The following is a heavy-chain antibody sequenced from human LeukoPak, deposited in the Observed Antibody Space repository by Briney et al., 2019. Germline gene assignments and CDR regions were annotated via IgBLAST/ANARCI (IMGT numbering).Heavy chain of an antibody. CDR2: VSSGSSTI. CDR1: GFTFSSYS. CDR3: ARGYSSGWYPLDY. D-gene: IGHD6-19*01. V-gene: IGHV3-48*01. J-gene: IGHJ4*02. Sequence: PGRSLRLSCAASGFTFSSYSMNWVRQAPGKGLEWVSYVSSGSSTIYYADSVKGRFTISRDNAKNSLYLQMNSLRAEDTAVYYCARGYSSGWYPLDYWGQGTLVTVSS.